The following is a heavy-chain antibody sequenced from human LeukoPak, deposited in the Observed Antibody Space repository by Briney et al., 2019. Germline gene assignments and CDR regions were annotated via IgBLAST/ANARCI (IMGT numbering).Heavy chain of an antibody. CDR1: GYTFTGYY. D-gene: IGHD5-24*01. V-gene: IGHV1-2*02. CDR3: ARVRDGYNDAYDI. Sequence: ASVKVSCKASGYTFTGYYMHWVRQAPGQGLEWMGWINPNSGGTNYAQKFQGRVTMTRDTSISTAYMELSRLRFDDTAVYYCARVRDGYNDAYDIWGQGTMVTVSS. CDR2: INPNSGGT. J-gene: IGHJ3*02.